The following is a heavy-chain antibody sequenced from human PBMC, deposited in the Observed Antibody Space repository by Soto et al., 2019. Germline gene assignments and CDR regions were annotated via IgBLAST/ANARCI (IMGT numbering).Heavy chain of an antibody. D-gene: IGHD3-22*01. V-gene: IGHV3-33*01. Sequence: QVQLVESGGGVVQPGRSLRLSCAASGFTFSSYGMHWVRQAPGKGLEWVAVIWDDGSNKYYADSVKGRFTISRDNSKNTLYLQMNSLRAEDTAVYYCARDSSGPTAAFDIWGQGTMVTVSS. CDR3: ARDSSGPTAAFDI. CDR1: GFTFSSYG. CDR2: IWDDGSNK. J-gene: IGHJ3*02.